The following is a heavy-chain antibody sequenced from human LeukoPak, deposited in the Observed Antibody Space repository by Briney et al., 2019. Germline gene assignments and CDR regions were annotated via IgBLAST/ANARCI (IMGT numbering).Heavy chain of an antibody. Sequence: SETLSLTCTVSGGSISSYYWSWIRQPPGKGLEWIGYIYYSGSTNYNPSLKSRVTISVDTSKNQFSLKLSSVTAADTAVYYCARVGGLSITMVRGAHDYWGQGTLVTV. CDR1: GGSISSYY. CDR2: IYYSGST. D-gene: IGHD3-10*01. V-gene: IGHV4-59*01. CDR3: ARVGGLSITMVRGAHDY. J-gene: IGHJ4*02.